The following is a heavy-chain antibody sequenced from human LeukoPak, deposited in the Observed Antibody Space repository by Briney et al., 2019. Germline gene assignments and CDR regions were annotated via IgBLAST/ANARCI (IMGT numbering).Heavy chain of an antibody. CDR1: GVSISSSSYY. D-gene: IGHD4-17*01. Sequence: PSETLSLTCTVSGVSISSSSYYWGWIRQPPGKGLEWIGSIYYSGSTNYNPSLKSRVTISVDTSKNQFSLKLSSVTAADTAVYYCARAFPNEYDYGDYGPHFDYWGQGTLVTVSS. V-gene: IGHV4-39*07. J-gene: IGHJ4*02. CDR2: IYYSGST. CDR3: ARAFPNEYDYGDYGPHFDY.